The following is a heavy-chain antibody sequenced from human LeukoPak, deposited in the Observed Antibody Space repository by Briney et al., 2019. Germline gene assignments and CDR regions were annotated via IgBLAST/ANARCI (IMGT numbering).Heavy chain of an antibody. D-gene: IGHD3-22*01. CDR2: IYYSGST. V-gene: IGHV4-59*08. Sequence: SETLSLTCTVSGGSISSYYWSWIRQPPGKGLEWIGYIYYSGSTNYNPSLKSGVTISVDTSKNQFSLKLSSVTAADTAVYYCASRYYYDSSGYSGWGQGTLVTVSS. J-gene: IGHJ4*02. CDR3: ASRYYYDSSGYSG. CDR1: GGSISSYY.